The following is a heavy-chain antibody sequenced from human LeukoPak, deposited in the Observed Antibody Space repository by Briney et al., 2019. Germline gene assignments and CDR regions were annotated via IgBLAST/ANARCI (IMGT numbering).Heavy chain of an antibody. J-gene: IGHJ4*02. V-gene: IGHV4-59*01. Sequence: SETLSLTCTVSGGSISSYYWSWIRQPPGKGLEWIGYIYYSGSTNYNPSLKSRVTISVDTSKNQFSLKLSSVTAADTAVYYCARVFGRGSYRYTGIGYFDYWGQGTLVTVSS. CDR3: ARVFGRGSYRYTGIGYFDY. D-gene: IGHD3-16*02. CDR2: IYYSGST. CDR1: GGSISSYY.